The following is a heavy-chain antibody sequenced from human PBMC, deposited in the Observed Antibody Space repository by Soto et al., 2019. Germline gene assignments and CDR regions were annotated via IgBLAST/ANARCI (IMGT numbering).Heavy chain of an antibody. D-gene: IGHD3-3*01. V-gene: IGHV4-34*01. J-gene: IGHJ6*02. CDR1: GGSFSGYY. Sequence: SETLSLTCAVYGGSFSGYYWSWIRQPPGKGLEWIGEINHSGSTNYNPSLKSRVNISVDTSKKQFSLKLSSVTAADTAVYYCARGRRGTHYDFWSGYYKRHYYYGMDVWGQGTTVTVSS. CDR3: ARGRRGTHYDFWSGYYKRHYYYGMDV. CDR2: INHSGST.